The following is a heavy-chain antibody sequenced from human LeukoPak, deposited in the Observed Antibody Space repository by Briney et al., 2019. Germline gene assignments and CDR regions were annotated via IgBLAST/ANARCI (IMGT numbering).Heavy chain of an antibody. Sequence: GGSLRLSCAASGFTFSDYSMNWVRRAPGKGLEWVAYIGGSGDALYYADSVKGRFTISRDNAKTSLYLQMNSLRDEDTAVFYCVRDHAFSFDYWGQGTLVSVSS. CDR3: VRDHAFSFDY. V-gene: IGHV3-48*02. D-gene: IGHD2-2*01. CDR1: GFTFSDYS. J-gene: IGHJ4*02. CDR2: IGGSGDAL.